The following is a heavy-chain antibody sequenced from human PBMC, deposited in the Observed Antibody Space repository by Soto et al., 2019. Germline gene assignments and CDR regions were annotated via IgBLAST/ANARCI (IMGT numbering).Heavy chain of an antibody. V-gene: IGHV3-33*01. CDR2: IWYDGSNK. D-gene: IGHD5-12*01. J-gene: IGHJ6*03. CDR1: GFTFSSYG. Sequence: GGSLRLSCAASGFTFSSYGMHWVRQAPGKGLEWVAVIWYDGSNKYYADSVKGRFTISRDNSKNTLYLQMNSLRAEDTAVYYCARDIVATSGDYYYYMDVWGKGTTVTVSS. CDR3: ARDIVATSGDYYYYMDV.